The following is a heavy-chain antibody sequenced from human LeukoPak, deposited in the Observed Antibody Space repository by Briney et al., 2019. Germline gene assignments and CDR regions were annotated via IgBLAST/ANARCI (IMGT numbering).Heavy chain of an antibody. CDR3: ARHGWLWRNSARGELDY. CDR1: GGSISSSTYC. Sequence: ASETLSLTCTVSGGSISSSTYCWGWIRQPPGKGLEWFGRIYDSGTTSYNPSLESRVAISVDTSKNQFSLKLSSVTAADTAVYYCARHGWLWRNSARGELDYWGQGTLVTVSS. CDR2: IYDSGTT. V-gene: IGHV4-39*01. J-gene: IGHJ4*02. D-gene: IGHD5-12*01.